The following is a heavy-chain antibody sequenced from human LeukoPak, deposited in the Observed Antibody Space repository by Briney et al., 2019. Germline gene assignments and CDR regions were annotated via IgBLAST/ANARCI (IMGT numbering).Heavy chain of an antibody. Sequence: SDTLSLTCAVYGGSLSDYYWSWIRQPPGKGLEWIGEINHSGSTNYNPSLKSRVTISVDTSKNQFSLKLSSVTAADTAVYYCAGSIAARLDYGGQGTLVTVS. CDR2: INHSGST. D-gene: IGHD6-6*01. CDR3: AGSIAARLDY. CDR1: GGSLSDYY. J-gene: IGHJ4*02. V-gene: IGHV4-34*01.